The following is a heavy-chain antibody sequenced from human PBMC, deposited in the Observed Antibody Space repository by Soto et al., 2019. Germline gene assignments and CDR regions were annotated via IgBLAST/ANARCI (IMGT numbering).Heavy chain of an antibody. Sequence: VGSLRLSGAASGFGFSSYWMHWVRQAPGKGLVWVSRTNNDGSATTYADSVRGRFTSFRDNAKNTLFLQMTSLGVEDTAVYYCAREMATISLGAFDIWGEGTMVTVSS. CDR1: GFGFSSYW. D-gene: IGHD5-12*01. CDR3: AREMATISLGAFDI. V-gene: IGHV3-74*01. CDR2: TNNDGSAT. J-gene: IGHJ3*02.